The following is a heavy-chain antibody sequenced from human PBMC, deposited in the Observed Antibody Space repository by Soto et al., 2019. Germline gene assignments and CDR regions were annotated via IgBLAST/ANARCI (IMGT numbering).Heavy chain of an antibody. Sequence: ASAKVSCKASVYTFTSYGISWVRQAPGQGLEWMGWISAYNGNTNYAQKLQGRVTMTTDTSTSTAYMELRSLRSDDTAVYYCARVGRYCSGGSCYSGDAFDIWGQGTMVTVSS. J-gene: IGHJ3*02. CDR1: VYTFTSYG. CDR2: ISAYNGNT. V-gene: IGHV1-18*01. D-gene: IGHD2-15*01. CDR3: ARVGRYCSGGSCYSGDAFDI.